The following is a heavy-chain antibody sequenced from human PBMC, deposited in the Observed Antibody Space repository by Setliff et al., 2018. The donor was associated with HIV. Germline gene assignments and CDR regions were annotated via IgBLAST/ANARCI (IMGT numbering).Heavy chain of an antibody. CDR3: AREATVFGVVMPYFDY. J-gene: IGHJ4*02. CDR1: GGSISGANYY. D-gene: IGHD3-3*01. V-gene: IGHV4-61*02. Sequence: SETLSLTCTVSGGSISGANYYWTWIRQPAGKGLEWIGRIYSSGSTNYNPSLKSRVTISIGTSKNQFSLKLSSVTAADTAVYYCAREATVFGVVMPYFDYWGQGTLVTVSS. CDR2: IYSSGST.